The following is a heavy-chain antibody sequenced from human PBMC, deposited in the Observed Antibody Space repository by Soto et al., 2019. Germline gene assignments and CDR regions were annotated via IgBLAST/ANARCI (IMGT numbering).Heavy chain of an antibody. Sequence: EVQLVESGGGLVQPGRSLRLACGASGFTFDDYAMHWVRQGPGKGLEWVSGISWNSGRIDYADSVKGRFTISRDNAKKSLYLQMNCLRAVDTSLYYCAKAIREYGSGSTYFDNWGQGTLVTVSS. CDR1: GFTFDDYA. D-gene: IGHD6-19*01. V-gene: IGHV3-9*01. CDR2: ISWNSGRI. J-gene: IGHJ4*02. CDR3: AKAIREYGSGSTYFDN.